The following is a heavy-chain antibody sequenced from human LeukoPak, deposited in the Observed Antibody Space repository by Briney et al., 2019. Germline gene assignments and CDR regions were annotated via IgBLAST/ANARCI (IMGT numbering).Heavy chain of an antibody. CDR1: GFTFSSYA. J-gene: IGHJ3*02. V-gene: IGHV3-23*01. CDR2: ISTGGGST. Sequence: GGSLRLSCAASGFTFSSYAMSWVRQAPGKGLEWVSAISTGGGSTYYADSVKGRFTISRDNPNNTLYLQMNNLRAEDTAVYYCAKPRGSIVGTTTPTRLATLDIWGQGTMVTVSS. CDR3: AKPRGSIVGTTTPTRLATLDI. D-gene: IGHD1-26*01.